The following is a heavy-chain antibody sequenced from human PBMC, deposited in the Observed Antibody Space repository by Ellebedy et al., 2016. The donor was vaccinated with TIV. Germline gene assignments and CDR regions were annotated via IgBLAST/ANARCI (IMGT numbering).Heavy chain of an antibody. CDR2: MNPNSGNT. Sequence: ASVKVSXXASGYTFTSYDINWVRQATGQGLEWMGWMNPNSGNTGYAQKFQGRVTMTRNTSISTAYMELSSLRSEDTAVYYCARRRIAARLLIDYWGQGTLVTVSS. J-gene: IGHJ4*02. V-gene: IGHV1-8*01. CDR1: GYTFTSYD. CDR3: ARRRIAARLLIDY. D-gene: IGHD6-6*01.